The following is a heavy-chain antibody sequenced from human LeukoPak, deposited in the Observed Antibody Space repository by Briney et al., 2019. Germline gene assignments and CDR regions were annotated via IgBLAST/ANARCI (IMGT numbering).Heavy chain of an antibody. CDR1: GGSISSGGYY. D-gene: IGHD2-2*01. CDR3: ARERTAAMFDP. CDR2: IYYSGST. V-gene: IGHV4-31*03. Sequence: TLSLTCTVSGGSISSGGYYWSWIRQHPGKGLEWIGYIYYSGSTYYNPSLKSRATISVDTSKNQFSLKLSSVTAADTAVYYCARERTAAMFDPWGQGTLVTVSS. J-gene: IGHJ5*02.